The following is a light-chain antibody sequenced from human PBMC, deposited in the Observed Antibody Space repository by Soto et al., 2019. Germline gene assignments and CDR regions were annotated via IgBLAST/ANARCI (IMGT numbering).Light chain of an antibody. V-gene: IGKV3-15*01. J-gene: IGKJ1*01. Sequence: EIVMTQSPATLSVSPGERATLSCRASQSVGNNLAWYLQKPGQAPRLLIHGASTRAAGIPARFSGSGSGTAFSLTISSLRSEDFSVYCCQHQSNWPRTFGQGTKVQIK. CDR2: GAS. CDR1: QSVGNN. CDR3: QHQSNWPRT.